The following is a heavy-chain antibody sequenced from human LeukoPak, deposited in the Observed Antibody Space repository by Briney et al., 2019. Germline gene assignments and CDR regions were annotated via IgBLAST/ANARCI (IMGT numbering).Heavy chain of an antibody. Sequence: GGSLRLSCAASGFTFSSYAMSWVRQAPGKGLEWVSGISASGGSTYYADSVKGRFTISRDNSKNTLYLQMNSLRAEDTAVYYCAKVITMVRGVLPPNLDYWGQGTLVTVSS. CDR1: GFTFSSYA. CDR3: AKVITMVRGVLPPNLDY. J-gene: IGHJ4*02. CDR2: ISASGGST. V-gene: IGHV3-23*01. D-gene: IGHD3-10*01.